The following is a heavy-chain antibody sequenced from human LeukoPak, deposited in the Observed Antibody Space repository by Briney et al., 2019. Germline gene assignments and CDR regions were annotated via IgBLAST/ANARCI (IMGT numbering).Heavy chain of an antibody. CDR2: IYYSGST. V-gene: IGHV4-59*12. CDR1: GGSISSYY. CDR3: ARSWGSSWYLGFDY. J-gene: IGHJ4*02. Sequence: PSETLSLTCTVSGGSISSYYWSWIRQSPGKGLEWIGYIYYSGSTNYNPSLKSRVTISVDTSKNQFSLKLSSVTAADTAVYYCARSWGSSWYLGFDYWGQGTLVTVSS. D-gene: IGHD6-13*01.